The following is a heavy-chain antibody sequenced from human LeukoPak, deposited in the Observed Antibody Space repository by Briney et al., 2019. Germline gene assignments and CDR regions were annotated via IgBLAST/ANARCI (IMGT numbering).Heavy chain of an antibody. CDR2: ISDSGGNT. J-gene: IGHJ4*02. CDR1: GFTFDNYA. D-gene: IGHD3/OR15-3a*01. Sequence: GGSPRLSCAASGFTFDNYAMSWVRQAPGKGLEWVAGISDSGGNTKYADSVKGRFTISRDNPKNTLYLHMNSLRAEDTAVYFCAKRGVVIRVILVGFHKEAYYFESWGQGALVTVSS. CDR3: AKRGVVIRVILVGFHKEAYYFES. V-gene: IGHV3-23*01.